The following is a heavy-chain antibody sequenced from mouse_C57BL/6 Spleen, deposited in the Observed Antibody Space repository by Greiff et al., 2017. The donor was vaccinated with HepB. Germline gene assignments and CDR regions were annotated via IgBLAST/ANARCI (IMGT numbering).Heavy chain of an antibody. J-gene: IGHJ4*01. Sequence: QVQLQQPGAELVMPGASVKLSCKASGYTFTSYWMHWVKQRPGQGLEWIGEIDPSDSYTNYNQKFKGKSTLTVDKSSSTAYMQLSSLTSEDSAVYYCAREEKTAQALGAMDYWGQGTSVTVSS. D-gene: IGHD3-2*02. CDR1: GYTFTSYW. CDR3: AREEKTAQALGAMDY. V-gene: IGHV1-69*01. CDR2: IDPSDSYT.